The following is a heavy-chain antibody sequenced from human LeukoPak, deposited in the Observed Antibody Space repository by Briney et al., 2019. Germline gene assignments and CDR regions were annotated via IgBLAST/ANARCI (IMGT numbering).Heavy chain of an antibody. Sequence: GASVKVSCKASGGTFSSYAISWVRQAPGQGLEWMGGIIPIFGTANYAQEFQGRVTITADESTSTAYMELSSLRSEDTAVYYCARWRFGDGYNPVYFDYWGQGTLVTVSS. D-gene: IGHD5-24*01. CDR2: IIPIFGTA. CDR3: ARWRFGDGYNPVYFDY. CDR1: GGTFSSYA. V-gene: IGHV1-69*13. J-gene: IGHJ4*02.